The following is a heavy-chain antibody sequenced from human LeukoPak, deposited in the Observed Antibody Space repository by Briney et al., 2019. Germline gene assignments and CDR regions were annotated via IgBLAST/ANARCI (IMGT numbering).Heavy chain of an antibody. CDR3: ARVANITTFGMDV. V-gene: IGHV3-33*01. D-gene: IGHD3-9*01. J-gene: IGHJ6*02. CDR1: AFTFSSFG. CDR2: IWYGGSKK. Sequence: TGGSLRLSCAASAFTFSSFGMHWVRQAPGKGLEWVAVIWYGGSKKYYADSVKGRFTISRDNSKNTLYLQMNTLRAEDTAVYYCARVANITTFGMDVWGQGTTVTVSS.